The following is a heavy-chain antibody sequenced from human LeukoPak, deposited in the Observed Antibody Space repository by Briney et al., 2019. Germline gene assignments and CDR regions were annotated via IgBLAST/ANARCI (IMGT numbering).Heavy chain of an antibody. J-gene: IGHJ1*01. CDR3: ARRRDCSTTRCYVEYFQH. CDR2: INPSSGGT. D-gene: IGHD2-2*01. Sequence: GASVKVSCKASGYTFTSYYMHWVRQAPGQGLEWIGWINPSSGGTNFAQKFQGRVTMTRDTSISTAYMELSRLTSDDTAVYYCARRRDCSTTRCYVEYFQHWGQGTLVTVSS. V-gene: IGHV1-2*02. CDR1: GYTFTSYY.